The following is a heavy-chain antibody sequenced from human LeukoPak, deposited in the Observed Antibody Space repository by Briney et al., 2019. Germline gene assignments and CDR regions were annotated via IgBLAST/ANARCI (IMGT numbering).Heavy chain of an antibody. CDR3: AKVVGATTRGYFDY. Sequence: GGSLRLSCAASGFTFSRYAMSWVRQAPGKGLEWVSTISSSGGSTYYADSVKGRFTISRDNSKNTLYLQMNSLRAEDTAVYYCAKVVGATTRGYFDYWGQGTLVTVSS. CDR2: ISSSGGST. CDR1: GFTFSRYA. D-gene: IGHD1-26*01. J-gene: IGHJ4*02. V-gene: IGHV3-23*01.